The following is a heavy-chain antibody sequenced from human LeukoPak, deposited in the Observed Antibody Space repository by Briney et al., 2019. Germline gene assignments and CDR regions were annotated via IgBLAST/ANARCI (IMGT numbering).Heavy chain of an antibody. CDR2: IYNSAST. CDR1: GYSITNGDY. D-gene: IGHD2/OR15-2a*01. CDR3: ARNSTSGFFDY. J-gene: IGHJ4*02. V-gene: IGHV4-38-2*01. Sequence: SETLSLTCVVSGYSITNGDYWGWIRQSPGKGLEWIGSIYNSASTHYNPSLKSRVTILVDTSKNEFSLKMTSVTAADTAMYYCARNSTSGFFDYWGQGTLATVPS.